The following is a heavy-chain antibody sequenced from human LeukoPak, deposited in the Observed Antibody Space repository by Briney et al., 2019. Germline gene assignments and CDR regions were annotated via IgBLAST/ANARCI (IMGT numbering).Heavy chain of an antibody. V-gene: IGHV3-21*01. Sequence: GGSLRLSCAASGFTFSSYWMNWVRQAPGKGLEWVSSISSSTYIYYADSVKGRFTISRDNAKSSLYLQMNSLRAEDTAVYYCARDFYGDYGFDYWGQGTLVTVSS. CDR2: ISSSTYI. CDR1: GFTFSSYW. CDR3: ARDFYGDYGFDY. J-gene: IGHJ4*02. D-gene: IGHD4-17*01.